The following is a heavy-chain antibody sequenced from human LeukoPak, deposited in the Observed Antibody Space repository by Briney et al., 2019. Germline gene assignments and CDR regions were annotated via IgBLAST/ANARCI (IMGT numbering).Heavy chain of an antibody. Sequence: GRSLRLSCAASAFPFSSYGMHWVRQAPGKGLEWVSYISSSSSTIYYADSVKGRFTISRDNAKNSLYLQMNSLRAEDTAVYYCASMGDSSGYYYVRIGYFQHWGQGTLVTVSS. J-gene: IGHJ1*01. CDR1: AFPFSSYG. CDR3: ASMGDSSGYYYVRIGYFQH. D-gene: IGHD3-22*01. V-gene: IGHV3-48*01. CDR2: ISSSSSTI.